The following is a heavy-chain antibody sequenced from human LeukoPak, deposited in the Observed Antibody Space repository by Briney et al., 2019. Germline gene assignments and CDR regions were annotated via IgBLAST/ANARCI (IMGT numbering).Heavy chain of an antibody. V-gene: IGHV3-11*04. CDR1: GFTFSDYY. Sequence: GRSLRLSCAASGFTFSDYYMSWIRQAPGKGLEWVSYISSSGSTIYYADSVKGRFTISRHNAKNSLYLQMNSLRAEDTAVYYCASWDWAYCGGDCSTRDYWGQGTLVTVSS. CDR3: ASWDWAYCGGDCSTRDY. CDR2: ISSSGSTI. D-gene: IGHD2-21*02. J-gene: IGHJ4*02.